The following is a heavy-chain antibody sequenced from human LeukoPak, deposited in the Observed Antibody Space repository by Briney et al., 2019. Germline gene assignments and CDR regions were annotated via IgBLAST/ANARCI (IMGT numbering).Heavy chain of an antibody. D-gene: IGHD3-10*01. CDR2: ISWDGGST. CDR3: AKGGEWVGNWYFDL. Sequence: PGGSLRLSCAGSGFTFSGYWMQWVRQAPGKGLVWVSLISWDGGSTYYADSVKGRFTISRDNSKNSLYLQMNSLRTEDTALCYCAKGGEWVGNWYFDLWGRGTLVTVSS. CDR1: GFTFSGYW. J-gene: IGHJ2*01. V-gene: IGHV3-43*01.